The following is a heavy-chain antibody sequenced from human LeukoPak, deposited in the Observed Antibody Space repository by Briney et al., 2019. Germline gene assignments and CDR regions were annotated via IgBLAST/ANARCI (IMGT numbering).Heavy chain of an antibody. Sequence: SVKVSCKASGGTFSSYAISWVRQAPGQGLEWMGGIIPIFGTANYAQKFQGRVTITADESTNTAYMELSSLRSEDTAVYYCARDRQWLVPGYYGMDVWGKGTTVTVSS. CDR3: ARDRQWLVPGYYGMDV. V-gene: IGHV1-69*01. CDR1: GGTFSSYA. J-gene: IGHJ6*04. D-gene: IGHD6-19*01. CDR2: IIPIFGTA.